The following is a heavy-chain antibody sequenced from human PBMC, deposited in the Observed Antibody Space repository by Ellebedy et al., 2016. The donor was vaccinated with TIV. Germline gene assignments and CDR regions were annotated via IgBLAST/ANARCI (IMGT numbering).Heavy chain of an antibody. J-gene: IGHJ1*01. CDR2: TSSNGTMK. D-gene: IGHD3-10*01. V-gene: IGHV3-11*01. CDR3: AVGLLQH. CDR1: GFTFNKYY. Sequence: GGSLRLXFAASGFTFNKYYINWIRQAPGKGLEWVSYTSSNGTMKYYADSVKGRFTVSRDNAKNSLTLQMNNLRAEDTALYFCAVGLLQHWGQGTPVTVSS.